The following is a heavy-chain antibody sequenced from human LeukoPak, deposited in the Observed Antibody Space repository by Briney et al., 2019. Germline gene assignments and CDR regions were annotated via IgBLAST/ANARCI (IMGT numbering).Heavy chain of an antibody. J-gene: IGHJ1*01. Sequence: GRSLRLSCAASGFTFSSYAMHWVRQAPGKGLEWVAVISYDGSNKYYADSVKGRFTISRDNSKNTLYLQMNSLRAEDTAVYYCANARLAEYDFWSGYGAEYFQHWGQGTLVTVSS. CDR1: GFTFSSYA. CDR2: ISYDGSNK. CDR3: ANARLAEYDFWSGYGAEYFQH. V-gene: IGHV3-30-3*01. D-gene: IGHD3-3*01.